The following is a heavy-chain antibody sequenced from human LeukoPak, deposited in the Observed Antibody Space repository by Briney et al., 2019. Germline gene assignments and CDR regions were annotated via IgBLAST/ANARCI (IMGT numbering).Heavy chain of an antibody. Sequence: SGTLSLTCTVSGGSIRNYYWSWIRQPPGKGLEWIGYIYISGGTSYNPSLKSRVTISLDTSKSQLSLKLTSVTAADTAVYYCVRQYDFWSGYPSREGAFDIWGPGTMVTVSS. V-gene: IGHV4-4*09. CDR1: GGSIRNYY. CDR2: IYISGGT. CDR3: VRQYDFWSGYPSREGAFDI. J-gene: IGHJ3*02. D-gene: IGHD3/OR15-3a*01.